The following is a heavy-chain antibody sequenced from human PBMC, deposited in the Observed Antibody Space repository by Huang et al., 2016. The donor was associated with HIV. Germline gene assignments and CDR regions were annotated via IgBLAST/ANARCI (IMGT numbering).Heavy chain of an antibody. V-gene: IGHV1-24*01. CDR1: GYTVRELS. D-gene: IGHD2-15*01. J-gene: IGHJ3*02. Sequence: QVQLVESGAELKKPGASVRVSCKVSGYTVRELSLHWVRQAPEKGLEWMGGFDAEEGETIYAQRLQGRVTMTEDTSTDTAYMELSSLRPEDTAVYYCATSTPDVGAGVLRSAFDIWGQGTMVTVSS. CDR3: ATSTPDVGAGVLRSAFDI. CDR2: FDAEEGET.